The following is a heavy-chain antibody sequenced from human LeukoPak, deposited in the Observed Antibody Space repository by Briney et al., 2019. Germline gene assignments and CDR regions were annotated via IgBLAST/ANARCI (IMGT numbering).Heavy chain of an antibody. CDR1: GFTFSSYS. D-gene: IGHD5-12*01. CDR3: AKDDDWLRFEH. CDR2: ISNSNNYI. Sequence: GGSLRLSCAASGFTFSSYSMNWVRQAPGKGLEWVSSISNSNNYIYYADSVKGRFTISRDNSNHMLYLQMNSLIAEDTAIYYCAKDDDWLRFEHWGRGTPVSVSS. V-gene: IGHV3-21*04. J-gene: IGHJ4*02.